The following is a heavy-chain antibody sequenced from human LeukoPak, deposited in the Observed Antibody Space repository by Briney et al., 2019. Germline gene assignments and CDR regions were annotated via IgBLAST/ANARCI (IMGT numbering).Heavy chain of an antibody. D-gene: IGHD2-21*02. J-gene: IGHJ4*02. CDR3: AREDCGGDCCLFDH. CDR1: GITNYW. CDR2: ITSGSSYI. V-gene: IGHV3-21*01. Sequence: NPGESLRLSCVGSGITNYWMTWVRQAPGKGLEWVSSITSGSSYIYYADSVKGRFTISRDNAKSSLFLQMNSLRAEGTAVYYCAREDCGGDCCLFDHWGQGTLVTVSS.